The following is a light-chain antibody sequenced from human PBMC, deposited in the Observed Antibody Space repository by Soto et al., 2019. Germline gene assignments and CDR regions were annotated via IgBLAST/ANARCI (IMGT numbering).Light chain of an antibody. Sequence: TVLTQSPATLSLSPGERATLSCKASQSIGNSLGWFQQKPGQAPRLLIDDAFNRATGIPARFTGSGSGSDFTLTISSLEPEDFGVYYYRQSYNWHLTFGGGTKVEIK. CDR1: QSIGNS. V-gene: IGKV3D-11*02. CDR2: DAF. J-gene: IGKJ4*01. CDR3: RQSYNWHLT.